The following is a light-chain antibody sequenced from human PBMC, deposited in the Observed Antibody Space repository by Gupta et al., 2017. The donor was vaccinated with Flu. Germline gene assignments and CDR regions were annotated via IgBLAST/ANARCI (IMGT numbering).Light chain of an antibody. Sequence: ERVTPSCTASKSVSNNVAWYQQKPGQAPRLLIYDASTRATGLPARFSGSGSGTEFTLTISSLQSEDSALYYCQQYNRWPPATFGQGTKVEIK. CDR2: DAS. CDR3: QQYNRWPPAT. CDR1: KSVSNN. V-gene: IGKV3-15*01. J-gene: IGKJ1*01.